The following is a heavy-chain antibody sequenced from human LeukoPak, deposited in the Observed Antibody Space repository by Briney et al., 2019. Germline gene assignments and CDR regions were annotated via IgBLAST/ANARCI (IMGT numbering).Heavy chain of an antibody. J-gene: IGHJ4*02. V-gene: IGHV3-21*01. CDR1: VFTFSSYS. Sequence: GGSVILSCAASVFTFSSYSMSWVRHAPWKGLEWVSSISSSSSYIYYADSVKGRFTISRDNAKNSLYLQMNSLRAEDTAVYYCARDPGDYGAYYFDYWGQGTLVTVSS. CDR2: ISSSSSYI. D-gene: IGHD4-17*01. CDR3: ARDPGDYGAYYFDY.